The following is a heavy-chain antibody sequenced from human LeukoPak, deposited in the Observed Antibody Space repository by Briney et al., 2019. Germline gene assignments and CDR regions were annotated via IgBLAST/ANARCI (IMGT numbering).Heavy chain of an antibody. J-gene: IGHJ3*02. CDR3: ASRYYDSSSGAFDI. V-gene: IGHV4-34*01. D-gene: IGHD3-22*01. CDR2: INHSGST. Sequence: SETLSLTCAVYGGSFSGYYWSWIRQPPGKGLEWIGEINHSGSTNYNPSLKSRVTISVHTSKNQFSLKLSSVTAADTAVYYCASRYYDSSSGAFDIWGQGTMVTVSS. CDR1: GGSFSGYY.